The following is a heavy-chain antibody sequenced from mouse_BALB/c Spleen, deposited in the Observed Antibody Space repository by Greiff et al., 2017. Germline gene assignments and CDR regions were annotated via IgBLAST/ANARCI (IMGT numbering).Heavy chain of an antibody. CDR2: IDPENGDT. CDR1: GFNIKDYY. J-gene: IGHJ3*01. D-gene: IGHD1-1*01. Sequence: EVKLQESGAELVRSGASVKLSCTASGFNIKDYYMHWVKQRPEQGLEWIGWIDPENGDTEYAPKFQGKATMTADTSSNTAYLQLSSLTSEDTAVYYCNYYYGSSYGAYWGQGTLVTVSA. V-gene: IGHV14-4*02. CDR3: NYYYGSSYGAY.